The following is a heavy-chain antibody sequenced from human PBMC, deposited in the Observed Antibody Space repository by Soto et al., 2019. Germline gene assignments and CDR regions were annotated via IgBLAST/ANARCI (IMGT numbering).Heavy chain of an antibody. CDR1: GFIFRNYG. Sequence: GGSLRLSCAASGFIFRNYGMHWVRQAPGKGLEWVAFLWFDGSKNYYAGSVRGRFSISRDNSQNTLYLQMNSLTAEDTAVYYCARDGDASTGYGKDYWGQGTLVTVSS. CDR3: ARDGDASTGYGKDY. V-gene: IGHV3-33*01. D-gene: IGHD3-16*01. CDR2: LWFDGSKN. J-gene: IGHJ4*02.